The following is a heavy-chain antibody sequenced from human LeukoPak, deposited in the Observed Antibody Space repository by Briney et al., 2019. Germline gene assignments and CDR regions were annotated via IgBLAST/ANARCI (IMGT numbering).Heavy chain of an antibody. D-gene: IGHD3-10*01. CDR3: ARTPYLYFGSGSFQFDY. J-gene: IGHJ4*02. CDR2: ISSSSSYI. CDR1: GFTFSSYG. Sequence: GGSLRLSCEVSGFTFSSYGLFCVRQAPGKGLEWVSSISSSSSYIYYADSVKGRFTISRDNSKNTLYLRLNSLRADDTAVYFCARTPYLYFGSGSFQFDYWGQGTLVTVSS. V-gene: IGHV3-21*04.